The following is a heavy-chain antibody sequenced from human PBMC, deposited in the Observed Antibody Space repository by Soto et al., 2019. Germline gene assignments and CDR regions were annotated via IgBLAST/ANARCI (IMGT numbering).Heavy chain of an antibody. CDR3: ARRYCSSTSCYSFGGYYFDY. CDR1: GGSISSGGYY. V-gene: IGHV4-31*03. Sequence: HVQLQESGPGLVKPSQTLSLTCTVSGGSISSGGYYWSWIRQHPGKGLEWIGYIYYSGSTYYNPSLKSRVTISVDTSKNQFSLKLSSVTAADTAVYYCARRYCSSTSCYSFGGYYFDYWGQGTLVTVSS. CDR2: IYYSGST. J-gene: IGHJ4*02. D-gene: IGHD2-2*01.